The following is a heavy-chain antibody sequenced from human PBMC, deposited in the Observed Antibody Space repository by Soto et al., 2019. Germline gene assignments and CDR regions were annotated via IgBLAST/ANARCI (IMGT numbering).Heavy chain of an antibody. V-gene: IGHV3-7*04. D-gene: IGHD3-22*01. CDR1: GFTFSSYW. Sequence: EVQLVESGGGLVQPGGSLRLSCAAAGFTFSSYWMSWVRQAPGKGLEWVANIKQDGSEKWYVDSVKGRFTISRDNAKNSLYLQMKSLRAEDTAVYYCARGDYYDSSGPFSDAFDIWGQGTMVTVSS. J-gene: IGHJ3*02. CDR3: ARGDYYDSSGPFSDAFDI. CDR2: IKQDGSEK.